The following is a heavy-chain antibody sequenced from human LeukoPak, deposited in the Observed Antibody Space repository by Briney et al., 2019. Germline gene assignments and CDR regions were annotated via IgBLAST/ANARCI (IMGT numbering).Heavy chain of an antibody. CDR3: AKVFANYYDSSGYPGGYFDY. CDR2: ISSNGGST. CDR1: GFTFSSYG. J-gene: IGHJ4*02. Sequence: GGSLRLSCSASGFTFSSYGMNWVRQAPGKGLEYVSVISSNGGSTYYADSVKGRFTISRDNSKNTLYLQMSSLRAEDTAVYYCAKVFANYYDSSGYPGGYFDYWGQGTLVTVSS. D-gene: IGHD3-22*01. V-gene: IGHV3-64D*09.